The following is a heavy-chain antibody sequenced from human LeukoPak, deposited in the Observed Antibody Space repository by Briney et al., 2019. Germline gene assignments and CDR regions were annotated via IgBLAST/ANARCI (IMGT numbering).Heavy chain of an antibody. V-gene: IGHV4-38-2*02. J-gene: IGHJ6*03. Sequence: SETLSLTCTVSGYSISSGYYWGWIRQPPGKGLEWIGSIYHSGSTYYNPSLKSRVTISVDTSKNQFSLKLSSVTAADTAVYYCASITRGYSYGYYYYMDVWGKGTTVTVSS. CDR3: ASITRGYSYGYYYYMDV. CDR1: GYSISSGYY. D-gene: IGHD5-18*01. CDR2: IYHSGST.